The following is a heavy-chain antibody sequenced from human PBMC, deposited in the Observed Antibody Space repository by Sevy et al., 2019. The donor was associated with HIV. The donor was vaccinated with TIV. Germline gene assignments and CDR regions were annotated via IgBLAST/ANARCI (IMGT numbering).Heavy chain of an antibody. CDR2: INPHSGGT. J-gene: IGHJ6*03. CDR1: GYTFTNQY. Sequence: ASVKVSCKASGYTFTNQYMHWVRQAPGQGLEWMGWINPHSGGTNYAQKFQGRVTMTMDTSISTAYMELTRLRSDDTAVYYCARDWAGGNYYYYYMDVWGKGTTVTVSS. CDR3: ARDWAGGNYYYYYMDV. D-gene: IGHD3-16*01. V-gene: IGHV1-2*02.